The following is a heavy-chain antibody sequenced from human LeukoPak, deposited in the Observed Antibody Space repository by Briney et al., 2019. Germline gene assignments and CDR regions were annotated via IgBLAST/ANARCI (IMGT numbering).Heavy chain of an antibody. D-gene: IGHD3-22*01. Sequence: PSETPSLTCTVSGGSISSSSYYWGWIRQPPGKGLEWIGSIYYSGSTYYNPSLKSRVTISVDTSKNQFSLKLSSVTAADTAVYYCARQSLWTNYYDSSGAFDIWGQGTMVTVSS. CDR1: GGSISSSSYY. J-gene: IGHJ3*02. V-gene: IGHV4-39*01. CDR2: IYYSGST. CDR3: ARQSLWTNYYDSSGAFDI.